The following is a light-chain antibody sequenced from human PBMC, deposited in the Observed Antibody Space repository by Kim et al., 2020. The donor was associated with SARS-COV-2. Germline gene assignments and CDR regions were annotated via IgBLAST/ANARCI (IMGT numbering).Light chain of an antibody. CDR1: SLRNYY. J-gene: IGLJ2*01. CDR2: GKN. Sequence: SSELTQDPTMSVALGHTVRITCQGDSLRNYYASWYQQKPGQAPVLVIYGKNDRPSGIPDRFSGSRTGNTASLTITGAQAEDEADYYCNSRDSSNNHLVFGGGTQLTVL. V-gene: IGLV3-19*01. CDR3: NSRDSSNNHLV.